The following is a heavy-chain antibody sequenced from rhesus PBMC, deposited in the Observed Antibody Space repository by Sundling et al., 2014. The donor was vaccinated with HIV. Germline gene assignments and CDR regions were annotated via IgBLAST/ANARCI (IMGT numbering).Heavy chain of an antibody. CDR3: AKGSDYYDSGYHDYGFHS. J-gene: IGHJ6*01. CDR2: ISNGGGSK. V-gene: IGHV3-178*02. D-gene: IGHD3-28*01. CDR1: GFTLSNYY. Sequence: EVQLVESGGGLAKPGGSLRLSCAASGFTLSNYYMDWVRQAPGKGLEWVSRISNGGGSKWYADSVKGRFTISRENAKNILHLQMNSLRPEDTAVYYCAKGSDYYDSGYHDYGFHSWGQGVVVTVSS.